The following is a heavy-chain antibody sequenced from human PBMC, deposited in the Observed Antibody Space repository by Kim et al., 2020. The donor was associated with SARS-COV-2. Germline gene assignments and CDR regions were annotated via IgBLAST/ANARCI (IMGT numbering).Heavy chain of an antibody. Sequence: YSPSFQGQVTISADKSISTAYLQWSSLKASDTAMYYCARLYDFWSGLVGIWGQGTMVTVSS. D-gene: IGHD3-3*01. J-gene: IGHJ3*02. CDR3: ARLYDFWSGLVGI. V-gene: IGHV5-51*01.